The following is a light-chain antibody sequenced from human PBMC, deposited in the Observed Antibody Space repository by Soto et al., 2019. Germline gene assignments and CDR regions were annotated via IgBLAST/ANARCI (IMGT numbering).Light chain of an antibody. CDR2: YVS. CDR3: SSYTTSSTVV. CDR1: SSDVGGYNY. Sequence: QSVLTQPASVSGSPGQSITISCTGTSSDVGGYNYVSWYQQHPGKAPKLMIFYVSNRPSGISNRFSGSKSGNTASLTISGLQAEDEGDYYCSSYTTSSTVVFGGGTQLTVL. V-gene: IGLV2-14*01. J-gene: IGLJ3*02.